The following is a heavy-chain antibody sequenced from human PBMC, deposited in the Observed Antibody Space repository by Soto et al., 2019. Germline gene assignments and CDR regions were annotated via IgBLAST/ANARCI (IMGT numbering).Heavy chain of an antibody. J-gene: IGHJ6*02. V-gene: IGHV5-10-1*01. CDR1: GYSFTSYW. D-gene: IGHD3-10*01. CDR3: ARCPYGSGHYYYYGMDV. CDR2: IDPSDSYT. Sequence: EVQLVQSGAEVKKHGESLRISCKGSGYSFTSYWIAWVRQMPGKGLEWMGRIDPSDSYTNYSPSFKGPFTISADKSISTAYLPWSSLNASDTAMYYCARCPYGSGHYYYYGMDVWGHGTTVTVSS.